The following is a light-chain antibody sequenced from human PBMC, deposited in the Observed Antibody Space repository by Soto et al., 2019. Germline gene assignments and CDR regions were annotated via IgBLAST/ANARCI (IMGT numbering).Light chain of an antibody. J-gene: IGLJ1*01. V-gene: IGLV2-8*01. CDR1: SSDVGGYNH. CDR3: KSYAGSNTYV. CDR2: EVV. Sequence: QSVLTQPASVSGSPGQSITISCTGTSSDVGGYNHVSWYQQHPGKAPKLMIYEVVQRPSGVPDRFSGSKSGNTASLTVSGLQAADEADYFCKSYAGSNTYVFGSGTKVTVL.